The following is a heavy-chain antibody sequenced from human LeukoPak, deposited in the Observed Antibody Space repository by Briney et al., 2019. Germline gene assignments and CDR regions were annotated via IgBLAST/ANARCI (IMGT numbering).Heavy chain of an antibody. CDR2: IYPGDSET. Sequence: GESLKISCEGSGYSFTSYWIGWVRQMPGKGLEWMGNIYPGDSETRYSPSFQGQVTISADKSTSTAFLQWNSLKASDTAIYYCARRRGYTDGLDHWGQGTLVTVSS. V-gene: IGHV5-51*01. CDR1: GYSFTSYW. J-gene: IGHJ4*02. CDR3: ARRRGYTDGLDH. D-gene: IGHD5-18*01.